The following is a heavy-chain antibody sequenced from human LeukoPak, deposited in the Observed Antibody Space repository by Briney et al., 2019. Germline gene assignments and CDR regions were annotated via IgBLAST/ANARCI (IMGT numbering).Heavy chain of an antibody. CDR3: ARVGRATSYYYYMDV. V-gene: IGHV4-61*02. Sequence: PSQTLSLTCTVSGGSISSGSYYWSWIRQPAGKGLEWIGRIYTSATPNYNPSLKSRVTISVDTSRNQFSLKLSSVTAADTAVYYCARVGRATSYYYYMDVWGKGTTVTVSS. CDR2: IYTSATP. D-gene: IGHD5-12*01. CDR1: GGSISSGSYY. J-gene: IGHJ6*03.